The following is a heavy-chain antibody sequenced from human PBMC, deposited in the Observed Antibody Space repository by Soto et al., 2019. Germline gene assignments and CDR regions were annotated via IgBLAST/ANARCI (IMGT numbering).Heavy chain of an antibody. D-gene: IGHD2-15*01. CDR1: GDTVSSNSVA. J-gene: IGHJ6*02. V-gene: IGHV6-1*01. CDR2: TYYRSRWYS. CDR3: ARSEEDSDYYYYGMDV. Sequence: SQTFSITCVGSGDTVSSNSVAWNWVRQSPSTGLEWLGRTYYRSRWYSDYAVSVRSRIDINADTSKNQVSLQLNSVTPEDTAVYYCARSEEDSDYYYYGMDVWGQGTTVTVSS.